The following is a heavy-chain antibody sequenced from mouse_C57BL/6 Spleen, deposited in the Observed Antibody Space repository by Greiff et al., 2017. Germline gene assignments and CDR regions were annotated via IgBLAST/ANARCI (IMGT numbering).Heavy chain of an antibody. Sequence: ESGPGLVKPSQSLSLTCSVTGYSITSCYYWNWIRQFPGNKLEWMGYICYDGSNNYNPSLKNRISITRDTSENQFFLKLNSVTTEDTATYYCATGGFYEVDYIYFGDWGQGTTLTVAS. CDR2: ICYDGSN. V-gene: IGHV3-6*01. J-gene: IGHJ2*01. D-gene: IGHD2-3*01. CDR3: ATGGFYEVDYIYFGD. CDR1: GYSITSCYY.